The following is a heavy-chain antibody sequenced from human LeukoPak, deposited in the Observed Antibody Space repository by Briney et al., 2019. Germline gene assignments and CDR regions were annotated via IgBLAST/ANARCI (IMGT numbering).Heavy chain of an antibody. CDR1: GFTFSSYA. CDR2: ISYDGSNK. D-gene: IGHD3-22*01. J-gene: IGHJ4*02. Sequence: GGSLRLSCAASGFTFSSYAIHWVRQAPGKGLEWVAVISYDGSNKNYADSVKSRFTISRDNSKNTLYLQMNSLRTEDTAVCYCAREVAYYDSTGPDYWGQGTLVTVSS. CDR3: AREVAYYDSTGPDY. V-gene: IGHV3-30*04.